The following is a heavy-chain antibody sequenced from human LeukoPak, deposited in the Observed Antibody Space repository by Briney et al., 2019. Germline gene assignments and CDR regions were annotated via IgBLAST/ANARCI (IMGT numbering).Heavy chain of an antibody. CDR3: AGSAVAGTADY. CDR1: GYTFTSYG. CDR2: ISAYNGNT. J-gene: IGHJ4*02. D-gene: IGHD6-19*01. V-gene: IGHV1-18*01. Sequence: GSVKVSCKASGYTFTSYGISWVRRAPGQGLEWMGWISAYNGNTNYAQKLQGRVTMTTDTSTSTAYMELRSLRSDDTAVYYCAGSAVAGTADYWGQGTLVTVSS.